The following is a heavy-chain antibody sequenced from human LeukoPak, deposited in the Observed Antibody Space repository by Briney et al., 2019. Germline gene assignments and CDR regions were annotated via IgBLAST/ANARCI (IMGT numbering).Heavy chain of an antibody. CDR3: ARVNTVRGVIITSNWFDP. CDR2: IYTSGST. D-gene: IGHD3-10*01. Sequence: SETLSLTCTVSGGSISSGSYYWSWIRQPAGKGLEWIGRIYTSGSTNYNPSLKSRVTISVDTSKNQFSLKLSSVTAADTAVYYCARVNTVRGVIITSNWFDPWGQGTLVTVSS. V-gene: IGHV4-61*02. J-gene: IGHJ5*02. CDR1: GGSISSGSYY.